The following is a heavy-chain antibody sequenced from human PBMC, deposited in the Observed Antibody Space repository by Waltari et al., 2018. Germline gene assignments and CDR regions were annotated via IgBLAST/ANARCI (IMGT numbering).Heavy chain of an antibody. D-gene: IGHD2-15*01. CDR2: ISGSGDAT. CDR3: AKDSGYFGSGTYSHDAFDI. Sequence: EMQLVESGGGLVQPGGSLRLSCAASGFTFSSHAMNWVRQAPGKGLEWVSVISGSGDATYYADSVKGRFTISRDNSKNTLSLQMNSLRVEDTAVYYCAKDSGYFGSGTYSHDAFDIWGQGTMVPVSS. J-gene: IGHJ3*02. CDR1: GFTFSSHA. V-gene: IGHV3-23*04.